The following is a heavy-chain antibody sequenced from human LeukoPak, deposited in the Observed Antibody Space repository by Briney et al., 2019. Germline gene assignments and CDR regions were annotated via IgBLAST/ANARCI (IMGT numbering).Heavy chain of an antibody. D-gene: IGHD6-13*01. J-gene: IGHJ2*01. V-gene: IGHV4-59*01. Sequence: SETLSLTCTVSGASISNYFWTWIRQPPGEGLQYLGYIYHSGSTDYNPSLKSRVTFSVDTSKNQFSLTLNSVTAADTAVYYCAAAAGRLWYFHLWGRGTLVTVSS. CDR3: AAAAGRLWYFHL. CDR1: GASISNYF. CDR2: IYHSGST.